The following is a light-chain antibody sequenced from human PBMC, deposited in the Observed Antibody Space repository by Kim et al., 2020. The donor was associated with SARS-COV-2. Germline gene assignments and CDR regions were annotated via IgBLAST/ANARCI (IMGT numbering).Light chain of an antibody. Sequence: SLGERVTLSCRASQSISSNLAWYHQTPGQAPRLLIYGASTRATDVPARFSGSGSGTEFTLTISGLHSEDFGTYYCQQFNDRPPYTFGQGTKLEI. CDR1: QSISSN. V-gene: IGKV3-15*01. J-gene: IGKJ2*01. CDR2: GAS. CDR3: QQFNDRPPYT.